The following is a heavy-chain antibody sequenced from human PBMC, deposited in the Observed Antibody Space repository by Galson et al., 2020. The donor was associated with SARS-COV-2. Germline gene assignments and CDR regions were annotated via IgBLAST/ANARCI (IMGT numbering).Heavy chain of an antibody. CDR2: IYTSGST. CDR1: GGPISSGSYY. V-gene: IGHV4-61*02. J-gene: IGHJ4*02. CDR3: AYGVVAGTGY. D-gene: IGHD6-19*01. Sequence: SETLSLTFTVSGGPISSGSYYWSWIRQPAGKGLEWIGRIYTSGSTNYNPSLQSRVTISIDTSKNQFSLELTSVTAADTAVYFCAYGVVAGTGYWGQGILVTVSS.